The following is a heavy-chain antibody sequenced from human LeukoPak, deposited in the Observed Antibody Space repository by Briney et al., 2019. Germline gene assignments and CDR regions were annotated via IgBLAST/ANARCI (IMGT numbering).Heavy chain of an antibody. CDR2: INWNGGST. CDR1: GFTFDDYG. J-gene: IGHJ3*02. CDR3: AREMGVLRYFDWFSDAFDI. D-gene: IGHD3-9*01. Sequence: AGSLRLSCAASGFTFDDYGMSWVRQAPGKGLEWVSGINWNGGSTGYADSVKGRFTISRDNAKNSLYLQMNSLRAEDTALYYCAREMGVLRYFDWFSDAFDIWGQGTMVTVSS. V-gene: IGHV3-20*04.